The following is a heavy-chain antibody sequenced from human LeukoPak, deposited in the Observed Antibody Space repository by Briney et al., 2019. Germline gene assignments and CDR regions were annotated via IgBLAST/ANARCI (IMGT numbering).Heavy chain of an antibody. Sequence: GVSLRLSCAASGYTFDDYAMHWVRQAPGKGLEWVSGISWNSGSIGYADSVKGRFTISRDNAKNSLYLQMNSLRAEDMALYYCTKDNSHRVTTGLDYWGQVTLVTSSS. V-gene: IGHV3-9*03. CDR3: TKDNSHRVTTGLDY. D-gene: IGHD4-17*01. J-gene: IGHJ4*02. CDR2: ISWNSGSI. CDR1: GYTFDDYA.